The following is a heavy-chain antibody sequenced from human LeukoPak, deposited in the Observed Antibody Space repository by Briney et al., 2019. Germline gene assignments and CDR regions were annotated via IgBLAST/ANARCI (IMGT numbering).Heavy chain of an antibody. V-gene: IGHV1-8*02. CDR2: MNPNNSDI. J-gene: IGHJ4*02. Sequence: ASVKVSCKASGYTFTSYGISWVRQATGQGLEWVGWMNPNNSDIGYAQKFQGRVTMTRNTSIGTAYMELSSLRSEDTAIYYCVRVPPGTTIYAYWGQGTLVTVSS. CDR3: VRVPPGTTIYAY. CDR1: GYTFTSYG. D-gene: IGHD1-14*01.